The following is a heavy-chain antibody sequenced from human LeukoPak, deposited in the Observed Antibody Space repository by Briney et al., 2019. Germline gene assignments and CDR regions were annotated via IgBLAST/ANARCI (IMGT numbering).Heavy chain of an antibody. CDR3: ARDRTDYYFDN. D-gene: IGHD2-2*01. CDR2: ISGSGGST. CDR1: GFTFSTYA. Sequence: PGGSLRLSCAASGFTFSTYAMTWVRQAPGKGLEWVSAISGSGGSTYYADSVKGRFTISRDNSKNTLYLQMNSLRAEDTAVYYCARDRTDYYFDNWGQGTLVTVSS. J-gene: IGHJ4*02. V-gene: IGHV3-23*01.